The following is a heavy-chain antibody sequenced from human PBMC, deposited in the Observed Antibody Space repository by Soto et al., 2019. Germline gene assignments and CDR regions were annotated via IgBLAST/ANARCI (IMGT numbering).Heavy chain of an antibody. CDR3: ASLTPLSSSWFDY. D-gene: IGHD6-13*01. V-gene: IGHV1-69*02. CDR1: GGTFSSYT. Sequence: QVQLVQSGAEVKKPGSSVKVSCKASGGTFSSYTISWVRQAPGQGLEWMGRIIPILGIANYAQKFQGRVTXTXDXXTSTAYMELSSLRSEDTAVYYCASLTPLSSSWFDYWGQGTLVTVSS. J-gene: IGHJ4*02. CDR2: IIPILGIA.